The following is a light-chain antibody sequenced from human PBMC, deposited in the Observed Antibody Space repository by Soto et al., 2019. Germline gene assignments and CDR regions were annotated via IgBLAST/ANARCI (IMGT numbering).Light chain of an antibody. Sequence: ETVMTQLPLSLSVTPGEPASISCRSSQSLRHTNAYNYLDWYLQKPGQSPQLLIYLSSYRASGVPDRFSGSGSGTEFTLRISRVEAEDVGVYYCMQGVQTPPITFGQGTRLEIK. CDR3: MQGVQTPPIT. CDR1: QSLRHTNAYNY. V-gene: IGKV2-28*01. J-gene: IGKJ5*01. CDR2: LSS.